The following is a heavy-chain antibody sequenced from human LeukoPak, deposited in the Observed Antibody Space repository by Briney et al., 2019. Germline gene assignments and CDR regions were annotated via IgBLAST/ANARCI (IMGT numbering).Heavy chain of an antibody. V-gene: IGHV1-69*04. J-gene: IGHJ4*02. D-gene: IGHD5-24*01. CDR2: IIPILGIA. Sequence: GASVKVSCKASGGTFSSYAISWARQAPGQGLEWMGRIIPILGIANYAQKFQGRVTITADISTSTAYMELSSLRSEDTAVYYCARGSRWPGPFDYWGQGTLVSVSS. CDR1: GGTFSSYA. CDR3: ARGSRWPGPFDY.